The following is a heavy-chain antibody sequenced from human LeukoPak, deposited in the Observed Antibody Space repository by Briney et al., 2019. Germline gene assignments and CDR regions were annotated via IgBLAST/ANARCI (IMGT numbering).Heavy chain of an antibody. Sequence: GASVKVSCKASGYTFTGYYMHWVRQAPGQGLEWMGWINPNSGGTNYAQKFQGRVTMTRDTSISTAYMELSRLRSDDTAVYYCARLAAVAGIKGINWFDPWGQGTLVTVSS. CDR1: GYTFTGYY. V-gene: IGHV1-2*02. CDR3: ARLAAVAGIKGINWFDP. CDR2: INPNSGGT. D-gene: IGHD6-19*01. J-gene: IGHJ5*02.